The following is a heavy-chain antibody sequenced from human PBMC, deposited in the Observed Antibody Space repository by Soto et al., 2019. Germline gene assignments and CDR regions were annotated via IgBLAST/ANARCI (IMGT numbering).Heavy chain of an antibody. CDR3: ARVPEDLASSSWFFDY. Sequence: GASVKVSCKASGYTFTSYGISWVRQAPGQGLEWMGWISAYNGNTNYAQKLQGRVTMTTDTSTSTAYMELRSLRSDDTAVYYCARVPEDLASSSWFFDYWGQGTLVTVSS. J-gene: IGHJ4*02. CDR1: GYTFTSYG. CDR2: ISAYNGNT. V-gene: IGHV1-18*04. D-gene: IGHD6-13*01.